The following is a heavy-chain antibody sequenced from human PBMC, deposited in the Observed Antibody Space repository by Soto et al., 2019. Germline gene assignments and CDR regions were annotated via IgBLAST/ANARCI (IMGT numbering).Heavy chain of an antibody. D-gene: IGHD2-15*01. J-gene: IGHJ4*02. V-gene: IGHV1-46*01. Sequence: ASVKVSCKTSGYTFTNYYIHWVRQAPGQGLERMGVINPSGISTTYAQKFQGRVTMTRDTSTSTVYIDLSSIGPGYTAVYFCARVSVSYRAPCSGGCCYLFDYWGQGTLVTVSS. CDR2: INPSGIST. CDR3: ARVSVSYRAPCSGGCCYLFDY. CDR1: GYTFTNYY.